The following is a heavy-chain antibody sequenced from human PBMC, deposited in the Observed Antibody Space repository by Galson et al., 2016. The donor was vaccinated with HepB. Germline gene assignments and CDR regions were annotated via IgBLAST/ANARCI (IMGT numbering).Heavy chain of an antibody. D-gene: IGHD2-15*01. Sequence: SLRLSCAASGFTFTTYAMHWVRQAPGKGLEWMTLISNDGSNKYYADSLKGRFTVSRDNSKNTLYLQMDSLRTEDTAVFYCARARYCGGSSYFGPLDFWGQGTLVTVSS. CDR3: ARARYCGGSSYFGPLDF. CDR2: ISNDGSNK. CDR1: GFTFTTYA. V-gene: IGHV3-30*04. J-gene: IGHJ4*02.